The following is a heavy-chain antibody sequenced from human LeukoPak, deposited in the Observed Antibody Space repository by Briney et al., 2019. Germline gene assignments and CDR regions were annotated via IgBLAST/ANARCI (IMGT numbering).Heavy chain of an antibody. Sequence: GRSLRLSCAASGFTFSSYAMHWVRQAPGKGLEWVAVISYDGSNKYYADSVKGRFTISRDNSKNTLYLQMNSLRAEDTAVYYCASEPYYDFWSGYPPSDYWGQGTLVTVSS. V-gene: IGHV3-30-3*01. D-gene: IGHD3-3*01. CDR2: ISYDGSNK. CDR1: GFTFSSYA. CDR3: ASEPYYDFWSGYPPSDY. J-gene: IGHJ4*02.